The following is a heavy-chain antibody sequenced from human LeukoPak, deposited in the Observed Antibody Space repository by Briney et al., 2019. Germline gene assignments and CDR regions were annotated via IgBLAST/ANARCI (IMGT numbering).Heavy chain of an antibody. CDR1: GFTGSRNH. D-gene: IGHD1-26*01. Sequence: GGSLRLSCAASGFTGSRNHINWVRQAPGKGLEWVSVIYSGGTPYYADSVKGRFTISRDNSKNTVYLQTNSLRAEDTAVYYCARDLIGAGHWGQGTLVTVSS. CDR3: ARDLIGAGH. V-gene: IGHV3-53*01. CDR2: IYSGGTP. J-gene: IGHJ4*02.